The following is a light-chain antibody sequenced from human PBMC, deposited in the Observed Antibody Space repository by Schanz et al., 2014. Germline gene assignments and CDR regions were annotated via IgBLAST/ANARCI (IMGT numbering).Light chain of an antibody. Sequence: EIVLTQSPGTLSLSPGERATLSCRASQSMSRNYLAWYQQKPGLAPRRLIYGGSRRATGVPDRFSGRGSGTDFTDPINRLEPEDFAVYYCQLDSMSPLFGQGTKGEI. V-gene: IGKV3-20*01. CDR3: QLDSMSPL. J-gene: IGKJ1*01. CDR2: GGS. CDR1: QSMSRNY.